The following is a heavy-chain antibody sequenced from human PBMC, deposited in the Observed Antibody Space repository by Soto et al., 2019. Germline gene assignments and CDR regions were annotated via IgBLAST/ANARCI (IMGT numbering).Heavy chain of an antibody. V-gene: IGHV1-46*01. CDR2: INPSGTTT. CDR1: GYTFTSFY. J-gene: IGHJ6*02. Sequence: QVQLVQSGAEVKKPGASVKVSCKASGYTFTSFYMHWVRQAPGQGLEWMGIINPSGTTTDYAQKFQGTVTMTRDTSTSTYHKELSSPTSEDTAVYYCAKPQIARHYYYGMEVWGQGTAVTVSS. CDR3: AKPQIARHYYYGMEV.